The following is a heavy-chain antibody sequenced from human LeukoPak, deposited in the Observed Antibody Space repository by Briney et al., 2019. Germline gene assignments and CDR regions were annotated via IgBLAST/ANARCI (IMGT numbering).Heavy chain of an antibody. D-gene: IGHD4-17*01. CDR2: IYTSGST. J-gene: IGHJ6*03. Sequence: SETLSLTCTVASGSISRYYGSWLRQPPGKGLEWIGYIYTSGSTNYNPSLKSRVTISVDTSKNQFSLKLSSVTAADTAVYYCARIDDYGSYYMDVWGKGTTVTVSS. CDR1: SGSISRYY. CDR3: ARIDDYGSYYMDV. V-gene: IGHV4-4*09.